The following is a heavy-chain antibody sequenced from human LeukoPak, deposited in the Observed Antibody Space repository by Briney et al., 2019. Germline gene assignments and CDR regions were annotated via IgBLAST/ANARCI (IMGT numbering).Heavy chain of an antibody. CDR3: ARGPVGGTTYNDGDAFDI. V-gene: IGHV4-59*01. CDR2: IYYSGST. CDR1: GGSISSYY. Sequence: SETLSLTCSVSGGSISSYYWNWLRQPPGKGREWIGDIYYSGSTNYNPSLKSRVTISVDTSKNQFSLKLSSVTAADTAVYYCARGPVGGTTYNDGDAFDIWGQGTMVTVSS. J-gene: IGHJ3*02. D-gene: IGHD1-7*01.